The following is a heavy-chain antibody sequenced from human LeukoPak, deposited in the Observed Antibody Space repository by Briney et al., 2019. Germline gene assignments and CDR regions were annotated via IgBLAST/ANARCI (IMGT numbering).Heavy chain of an antibody. D-gene: IGHD6-13*01. CDR2: MNPNSGNT. CDR3: VRDTRGAAAAYDPFDI. J-gene: IGHJ3*02. V-gene: IGHV1-8*01. Sequence: GASVKVSCKASGYSFSTCDINWVRQAAGQGLEWMGWMNPNSGNTGYAQKFQGRVTMTRDTSISTAYMELSSLGSEDTAVYYCVRDTRGAAAAYDPFDIWGQGTLVTVSS. CDR1: GYSFSTCD.